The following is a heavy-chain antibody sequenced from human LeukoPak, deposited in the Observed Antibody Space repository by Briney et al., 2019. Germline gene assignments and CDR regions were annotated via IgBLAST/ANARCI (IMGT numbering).Heavy chain of an antibody. CDR3: ARMEYGSGSYHDY. V-gene: IGHV3-74*01. CDR1: EFTVTTNY. D-gene: IGHD3-10*01. CDR2: INSDGSST. Sequence: GGSLRLSCAASEFTVTTNYMSWVRQAPGKGLVWVSRINSDGSSTSYADSVKGRFTISRDNAKNTLYLQMNSLRAEDTAVYYCARMEYGSGSYHDYWGQGTLVTVSS. J-gene: IGHJ4*02.